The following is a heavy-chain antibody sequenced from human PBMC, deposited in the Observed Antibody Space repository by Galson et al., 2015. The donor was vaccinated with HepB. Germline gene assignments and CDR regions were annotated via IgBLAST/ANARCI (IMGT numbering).Heavy chain of an antibody. CDR2: ISAYNGNT. CDR3: ARGDIVVVDAPKVGYYYYYMDV. Sequence: QSGAEVKKPGASVKVSCKASGYTFTSYGISWVRQAPGQGLEWMGWISAYNGNTSYAQKLQGRVTMTTDTSTSTVYMELRSLRSDDTAVYYCARGDIVVVDAPKVGYYYYYMDVWGKGTTVTVSS. V-gene: IGHV1-18*01. CDR1: GYTFTSYG. J-gene: IGHJ6*03. D-gene: IGHD2-15*01.